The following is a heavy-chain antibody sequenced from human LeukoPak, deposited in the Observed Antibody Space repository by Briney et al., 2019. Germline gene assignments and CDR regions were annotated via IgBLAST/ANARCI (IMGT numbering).Heavy chain of an antibody. D-gene: IGHD3-22*01. V-gene: IGHV3-23*01. Sequence: PGGSLRLSCAASGFTFNNFAMSWVRQAPGKGLEWVSAISGSGGSTYYADSVKGRFTISRDNSKNTLYLQMNSLRAEDTAVYYCARDKEIVVIDAFDIWGQGTMVTVSS. CDR1: GFTFNNFA. J-gene: IGHJ3*02. CDR2: ISGSGGST. CDR3: ARDKEIVVIDAFDI.